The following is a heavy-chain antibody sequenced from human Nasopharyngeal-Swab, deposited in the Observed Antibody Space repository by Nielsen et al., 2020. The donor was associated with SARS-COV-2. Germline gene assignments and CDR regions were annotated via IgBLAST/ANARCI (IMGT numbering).Heavy chain of an antibody. D-gene: IGHD3-22*01. CDR3: TRGRSYYDSSGYLDY. CDR2: IRSKAYGGTT. Sequence: GASLKISCTASGFTFGDYAMSWVRQAPGKGLEWVGFIRSKAYGGTTEYAASVKGRFTISRDDSKSIAYLQMNSLKTEDTAVYYFTRGRSYYDSSGYLDYWGQGTLVTVSS. CDR1: GFTFGDYA. V-gene: IGHV3-49*04. J-gene: IGHJ4*02.